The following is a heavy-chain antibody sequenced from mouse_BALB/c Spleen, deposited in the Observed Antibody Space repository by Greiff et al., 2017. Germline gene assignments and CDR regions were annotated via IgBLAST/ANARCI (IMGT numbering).Heavy chain of an antibody. CDR3: ARERPYYRYDFDY. CDR2: IDPANGNT. D-gene: IGHD2-14*01. Sequence: VQLQQSGAELVKPGASVKLSCTASGFNIKDTYMHWVKQRPEQGLEWIGRIDPANGNTKYDPKFQGKATITADTSSNTAYLQLSSLTSEDTAVYYCARERPYYRYDFDYWGQGTTLTVSS. CDR1: GFNIKDTY. J-gene: IGHJ2*01. V-gene: IGHV14-3*02.